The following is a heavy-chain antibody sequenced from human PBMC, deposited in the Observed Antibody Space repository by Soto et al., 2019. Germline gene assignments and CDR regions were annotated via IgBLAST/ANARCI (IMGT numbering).Heavy chain of an antibody. D-gene: IGHD4-17*01. CDR3: ARSEATVLDY. V-gene: IGHV4-39*07. J-gene: IGHJ4*02. CDR2: FFIGGNT. Sequence: SETLSLTCSVSGGSITGGSISRTTYYWGWMRQPPGKGLEWIASFFIGGNTYYNPSLKSRVTTSVDTSKNQFSLKLSSVTAADTAVYYCARSEATVLDYWGQGTLVTVSS. CDR1: GGSISRTTYY.